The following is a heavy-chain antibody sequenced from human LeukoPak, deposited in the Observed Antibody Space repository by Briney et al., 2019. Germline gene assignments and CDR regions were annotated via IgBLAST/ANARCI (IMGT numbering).Heavy chain of an antibody. V-gene: IGHV4-59*12. D-gene: IGHD3-10*01. CDR1: GGSTSSYY. J-gene: IGHJ4*02. CDR2: IYYSGST. Sequence: SETLSLTCTVSGGSTSSYYWSWIRQPPGKGLEWIGYIYYSGSTNYNPSLKSRVTISVDTSKNQFSLKLSSVTAADTAVYYCARVGSYYYGSGSLSPPDYWGQGTLVTVSS. CDR3: ARVGSYYYGSGSLSPPDY.